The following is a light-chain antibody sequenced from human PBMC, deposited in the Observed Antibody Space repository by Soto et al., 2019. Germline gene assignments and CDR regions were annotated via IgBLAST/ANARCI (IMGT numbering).Light chain of an antibody. CDR1: QSISSW. Sequence: DIQMTQSPSTLSASVGDRVTITCRASQSISSWLAWYQQKPGKAPNLLIYDASSLESGVPSRFSGSGSGTEFTLTSSSLQPDDFATYYCQQYNSYPLTFGGGTKVEIK. CDR3: QQYNSYPLT. J-gene: IGKJ4*01. CDR2: DAS. V-gene: IGKV1-5*01.